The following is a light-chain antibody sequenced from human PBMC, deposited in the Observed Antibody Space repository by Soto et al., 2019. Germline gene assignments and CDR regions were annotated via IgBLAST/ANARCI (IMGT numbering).Light chain of an antibody. V-gene: IGKV3-20*01. CDR3: QHHGGSIT. J-gene: IGKJ5*01. CDR1: QSVSSNS. Sequence: EIVLTQSPGTLSLSPGERATLSCRASQSVSSNSLAWYQQKPGQAPRLLIYGASNRATGIADRFSGSGSGADFTLTISRLEPEEFAVYFCQHHGGSITFGQGTRLDIK. CDR2: GAS.